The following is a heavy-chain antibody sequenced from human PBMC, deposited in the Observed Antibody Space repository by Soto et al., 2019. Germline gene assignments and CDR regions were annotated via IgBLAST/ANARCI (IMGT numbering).Heavy chain of an antibody. CDR3: AREAIIVIAAPEYYFDY. Sequence: EVQLVESGGDLVQRGGSLRLSCAASGFDVSNTDMSWVRQAPGKGLEWVSVIYSGGYTNYADSVKGRFIVSRDSPKNTLYLQMDSLRAEATAVYYCAREAIIVIAAPEYYFDYWGQGTLVTVSS. V-gene: IGHV3-66*01. D-gene: IGHD3-22*01. CDR2: IYSGGYT. J-gene: IGHJ4*02. CDR1: GFDVSNTD.